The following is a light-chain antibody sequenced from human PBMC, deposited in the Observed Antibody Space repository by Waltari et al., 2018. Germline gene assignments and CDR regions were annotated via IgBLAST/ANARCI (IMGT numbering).Light chain of an antibody. CDR3: QQSYSTPRKT. CDR1: QSISSY. Sequence: DIQMTQSPSSLSASVGDRVTITCRASQSISSYLNWYQQKPGKAPTLLIYAASSLQSGVPSRFSGSGSGTDFTLTISSLQPEDFATYYCQQSYSTPRKTFGPGTKVDIK. J-gene: IGKJ3*01. CDR2: AAS. V-gene: IGKV1-39*01.